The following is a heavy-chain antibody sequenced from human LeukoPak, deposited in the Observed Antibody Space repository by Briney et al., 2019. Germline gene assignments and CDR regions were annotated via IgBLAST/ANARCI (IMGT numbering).Heavy chain of an antibody. J-gene: IGHJ4*02. Sequence: SQTLSLTCSVSGGSISSGPYFWSWIRQSPGQGLEWIGYIYYSGSTYYNPSLKSRVTISVDTSKNQFSLKLSSVTAADTAVYYCARDVPRVGATSLFDYWGQGTLVTVSS. CDR1: GGSISSGPYF. CDR3: ARDVPRVGATSLFDY. V-gene: IGHV4-30-4*08. CDR2: IYYSGST. D-gene: IGHD1-26*01.